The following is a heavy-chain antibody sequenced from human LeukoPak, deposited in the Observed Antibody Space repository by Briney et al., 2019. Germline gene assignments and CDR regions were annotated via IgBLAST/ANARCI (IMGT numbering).Heavy chain of an antibody. Sequence: ASVKVSCKASGYTFSGSYLHWVRQAPGQGLEWMGWINCNSGDTNYAQNFQGRVIMTRDTSISTAYMELSGLRSDDTAVYFCARMTYGMTAPWGQGTLVTVSS. V-gene: IGHV1-2*02. J-gene: IGHJ5*02. CDR2: INCNSGDT. D-gene: IGHD2-8*01. CDR3: ARMTYGMTAP. CDR1: GYTFSGSY.